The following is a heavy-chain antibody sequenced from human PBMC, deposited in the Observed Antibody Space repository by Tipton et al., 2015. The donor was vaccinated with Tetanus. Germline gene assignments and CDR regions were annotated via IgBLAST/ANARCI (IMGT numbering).Heavy chain of an antibody. D-gene: IGHD6-13*01. V-gene: IGHV4-34*01. CDR2: VDDSGST. Sequence: LRLSCAASGFSFSDSYMSWIRQPPGKGLEWIGEVDDSGSTNYSPSLKSRVTISLDTSKNEFSLTLSSVTAADTAVYYCARGTWLYTSTYHRHWLDPWGQGTLVTVSS. CDR1: GFSFSDSY. J-gene: IGHJ5*02. CDR3: ARGTWLYTSTYHRHWLDP.